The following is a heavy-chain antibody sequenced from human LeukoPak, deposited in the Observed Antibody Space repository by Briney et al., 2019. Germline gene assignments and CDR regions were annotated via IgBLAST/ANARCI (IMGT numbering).Heavy chain of an antibody. CDR2: ISTYDGNT. V-gene: IGHV1-18*01. J-gene: IGHJ2*01. CDR3: ARVTLGSWYFDL. Sequence: ASVKVSCKASGYTFTTYAISWVRQAPGQGLEWMGWISTYDGNTNYAQKFQGRVTLTTDTSTSTAYMDLRSLRSDDTAVYHCARVTLGSWYFDLWGRGTLVTVSS. CDR1: GYTFTTYA. D-gene: IGHD2-15*01.